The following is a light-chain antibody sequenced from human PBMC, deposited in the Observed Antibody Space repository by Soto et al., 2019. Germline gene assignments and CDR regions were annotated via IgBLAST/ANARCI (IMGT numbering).Light chain of an antibody. Sequence: DIQMTQSPSSLSASVGDRVTITCQASQGIRNDLGWYQQKPVKAPKRLIYAASSLQSGVTSRFSGSVTVTELRLTISSLQPEDFATYYCLQYKNYQRTFGQGTKVEIK. CDR1: QGIRND. J-gene: IGKJ1*01. CDR2: AAS. CDR3: LQYKNYQRT. V-gene: IGKV1-17*01.